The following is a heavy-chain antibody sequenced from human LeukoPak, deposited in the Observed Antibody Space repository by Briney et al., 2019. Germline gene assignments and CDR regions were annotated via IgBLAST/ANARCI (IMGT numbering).Heavy chain of an antibody. CDR2: INHSGST. CDR3: ARGEAVAATFDY. CDR1: GVSFSGYY. D-gene: IGHD2-15*01. V-gene: IGHV4-34*01. J-gene: IGHJ4*02. Sequence: SETLSLTCAVYGVSFSGYYWSWIRQPPGKGLEWIGEINHSGSTNYNPSLKSRVTISVDTSKNQFSLKLSSVTAADTAVYYCARGEAVAATFDYWGQGTLVTVSS.